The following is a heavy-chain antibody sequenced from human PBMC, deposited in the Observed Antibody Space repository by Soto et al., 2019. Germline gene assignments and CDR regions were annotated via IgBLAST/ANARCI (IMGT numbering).Heavy chain of an antibody. CDR3: ARGRWLPQPPSTTSHYYYGMDV. J-gene: IGHJ6*02. D-gene: IGHD1-26*01. V-gene: IGHV1-69*13. Sequence: SVKVSCKASGGTFSSYAISWVRQAPGQGLEWMGGIIPIFGTANYAQKFQGRVTITADESTSTAYMELSSLRSEDTAVYYCARGRWLPQPPSTTSHYYYGMDVWGQGTTVTVSS. CDR1: GGTFSSYA. CDR2: IIPIFGTA.